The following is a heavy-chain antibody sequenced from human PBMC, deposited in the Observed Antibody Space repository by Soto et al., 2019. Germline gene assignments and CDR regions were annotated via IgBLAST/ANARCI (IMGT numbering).Heavy chain of an antibody. CDR2: IYYSGST. CDR3: ARDLGYCSSTSCYWGRRRAPASAMDV. D-gene: IGHD2-2*01. Sequence: PSETLSLTCTVSGGSISSDYWSWIRQPPGKGLEWIGYIYYSGSTNYNPSLKSRVTISVDTSKNQFSLKLSSVTAADTAVYYCARDLGYCSSTSCYWGRRRAPASAMDVWGQGPTVTLS. J-gene: IGHJ6*02. CDR1: GGSISSDY. V-gene: IGHV4-59*01.